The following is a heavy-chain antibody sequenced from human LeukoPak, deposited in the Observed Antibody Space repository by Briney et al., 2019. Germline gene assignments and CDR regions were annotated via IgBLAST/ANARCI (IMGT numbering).Heavy chain of an antibody. CDR3: ARFALTSSLDY. J-gene: IGHJ4*02. V-gene: IGHV5-51*01. CDR1: GDRLTNNW. D-gene: IGHD6-13*01. CDR2: IYPGNSDT. Sequence: GESLKISCKISGDRLTNNWIGWVRQVPGEGLEWLGLIYPGNSDTRYSPFFQGQVTLSVDTSISTAYLHWGGLKASDTAMYYCARFALTSSLDYWGQGTLVTVSS.